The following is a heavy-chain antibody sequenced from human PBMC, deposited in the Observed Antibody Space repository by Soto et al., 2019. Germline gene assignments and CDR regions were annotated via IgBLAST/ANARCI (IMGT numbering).Heavy chain of an antibody. J-gene: IGHJ6*02. CDR3: TRVNTIFFTPDYYSYDMDV. CDR2: INTGNGNT. Sequence: QVQLVQSGAEVKKPGASVKVSCKASGYTFTTYAIHWVRQAPGQRLEWMGWINTGNGNTEYSQTFQGRVTITRDTSASTAYREQRGLGSKDTAMYYCTRVNTIFFTPDYYSYDMDVGGQGPTVPVAS. CDR1: GYTFTTYA. D-gene: IGHD3-3*01. V-gene: IGHV1-3*04.